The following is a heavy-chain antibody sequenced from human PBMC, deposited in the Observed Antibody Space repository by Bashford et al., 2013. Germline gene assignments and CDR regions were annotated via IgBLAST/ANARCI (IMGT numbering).Heavy chain of an antibody. CDR1: GGSISSSTYY. CDR2: IHYSGNT. D-gene: IGHD3-3*01. CDR3: VAVKSYYDFWSGVRGNWFDP. J-gene: IGHJ5*02. V-gene: IGHV4-39*07. Sequence: SETLSLTCTVSGGSISSSTYYGGWIRQPPGKGLEWIGNIHYSGNTYYKPSLKSRVTISVDTSKNQFSLKLSSVTAADTAVYYCVAVKSYYDFWSGVRGNWFDPWGQGTLVTVSS.